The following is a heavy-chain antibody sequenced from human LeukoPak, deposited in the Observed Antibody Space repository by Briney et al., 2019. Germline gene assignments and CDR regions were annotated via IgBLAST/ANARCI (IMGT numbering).Heavy chain of an antibody. V-gene: IGHV3-21*01. CDR2: ISSSSSYI. J-gene: IGHJ4*02. D-gene: IGHD6-6*01. CDR3: ARMSIAARSGFDY. CDR1: GSTFSSYS. Sequence: GGSLRLSCAASGSTFSSYSMNWVRQAPGKGLEWVSSISSSSSYIYYADSVKGRFTISRDNAKNSLYLQMNSLRAEDTAVYYCARMSIAARSGFDYWGQGTLVTVSS.